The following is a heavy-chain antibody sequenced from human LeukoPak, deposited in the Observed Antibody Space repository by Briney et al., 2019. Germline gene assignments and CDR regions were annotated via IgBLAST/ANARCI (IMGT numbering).Heavy chain of an antibody. Sequence: GRSLRLSCVASGFTFSRYWMHWVRQTPGKGLVWVSQIKGDGTNIKYADFVKGRFTISRDNAKNTLYLQMISLRADDTAVYYCARSLAAADQKTFDYGGQGTLVTVSS. CDR2: IKGDGTNI. D-gene: IGHD6-13*01. J-gene: IGHJ4*02. V-gene: IGHV3-74*01. CDR3: ARSLAAADQKTFDY. CDR1: GFTFSRYW.